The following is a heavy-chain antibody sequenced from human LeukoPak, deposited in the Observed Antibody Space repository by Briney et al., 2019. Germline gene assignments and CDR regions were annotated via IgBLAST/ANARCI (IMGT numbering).Heavy chain of an antibody. V-gene: IGHV3-23*01. D-gene: IGHD3-16*02. CDR3: AKDAVDDYVWGSYRYYYYGMDV. Sequence: GGSLRLSCAASGFTFSSYAMSWVRQAPGKGLEWVSAISGSSGSTYYADSVKGRFTISRVNSKNTLYLQMNSLRAEDTAVYYCAKDAVDDYVWGSYRYYYYGMDVWGQGTTVTVSS. J-gene: IGHJ6*02. CDR2: ISGSSGST. CDR1: GFTFSSYA.